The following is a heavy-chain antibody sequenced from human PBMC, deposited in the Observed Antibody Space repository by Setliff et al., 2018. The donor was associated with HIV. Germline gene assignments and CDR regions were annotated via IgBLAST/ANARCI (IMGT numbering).Heavy chain of an antibody. J-gene: IGHJ4*01. CDR1: GFTFSNYW. CDR2: IKQDGSEK. D-gene: IGHD3-10*01. CDR3: SSFFGDYGY. Sequence: GGSLRLSCAASGFTFSNYWMNWVRQAPGKGLEWVANIKQDGSEKYYVDSVKVRFTISRDNAKNSLSLQIKSLRAEDTAVYYCSSFFGDYGYWGHGNQVTVSS. V-gene: IGHV3-7*01.